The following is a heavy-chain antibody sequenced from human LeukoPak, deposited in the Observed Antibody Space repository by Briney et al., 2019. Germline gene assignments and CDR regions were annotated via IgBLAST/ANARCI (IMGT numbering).Heavy chain of an antibody. D-gene: IGHD2-15*01. CDR1: GFTFSSYG. J-gene: IGHJ3*02. CDR2: IWYDGSNK. Sequence: PGGSLRLSCAASGFTFSSYGMHWVRQAPGKGLEWVAVIWYDGSNKYYEDSVKGRFTISRDNSKNTLYLQMNSLRAEDTAVYYCARARCSGGSCYGTDDAFDIWGQGTMVTVSS. V-gene: IGHV3-33*01. CDR3: ARARCSGGSCYGTDDAFDI.